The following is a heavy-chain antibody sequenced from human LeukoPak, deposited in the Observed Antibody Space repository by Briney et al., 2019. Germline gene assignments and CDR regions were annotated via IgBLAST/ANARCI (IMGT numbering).Heavy chain of an antibody. CDR2: IGGRGVDI. CDR1: GFTFSSYA. J-gene: IGHJ3*02. Sequence: GGSLRLSCAASGFTFSSYAMSWVRQAPGKGLEWVSAIGGRGVDIYYADSVKGRFTISRDNSKNTLYLQVKSLRAEDTAVFYCARIISGWSAFDIWGQGTMVTVS. V-gene: IGHV3-23*01. D-gene: IGHD6-19*01. CDR3: ARIISGWSAFDI.